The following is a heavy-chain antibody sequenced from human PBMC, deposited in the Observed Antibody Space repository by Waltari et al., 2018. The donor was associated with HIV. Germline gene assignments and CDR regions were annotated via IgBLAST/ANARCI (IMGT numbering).Heavy chain of an antibody. J-gene: IGHJ4*02. Sequence: QVQLVQSAAEVKKPGASVKVSCQASGYPSPSYGISWLRQAPGQGLEWMGWISAYNGNTQYAQKLQGRVTMTTDTSTSTAYMELRSLRSDDTAVYYCARGIPSSSGWSVSDYWGQGTLVTVSS. CDR1: GYPSPSYG. CDR2: ISAYNGNT. V-gene: IGHV1-18*01. CDR3: ARGIPSSSGWSVSDY. D-gene: IGHD6-19*01.